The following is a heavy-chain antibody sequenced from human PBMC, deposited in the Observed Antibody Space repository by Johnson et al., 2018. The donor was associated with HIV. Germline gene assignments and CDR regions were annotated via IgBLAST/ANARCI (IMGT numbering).Heavy chain of an antibody. V-gene: IGHV3-9*01. J-gene: IGHJ3*02. CDR3: AKVKGSSSWFDGFDI. CDR1: GFTFDDYA. Sequence: VQLVESGGGLVQPGRSLRLSCAASGFTFDDYAMHWVRQAPGKGLEWVSGISWDSGSIGYADSVKGRFTISRDNAKNSLYLQMNSLRAEDTALYYCAKVKGSSSWFDGFDIWGQGTMVTVSS. D-gene: IGHD6-13*01. CDR2: ISWDSGSI.